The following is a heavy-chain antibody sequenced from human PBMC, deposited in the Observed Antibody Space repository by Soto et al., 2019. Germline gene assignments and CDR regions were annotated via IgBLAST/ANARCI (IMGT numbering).Heavy chain of an antibody. CDR3: ARQGSWPYYYYGLDV. D-gene: IGHD1-26*01. CDR2: ISTYNGDT. Sequence: QVQLEQSGPEVRKPGASVKVSCEASGYTFTTSGISWVRQVPGQRLEWMGWISTYNGDTNSAQNFQGRVLMTADTSTGTAYMELMSLKSDDTAVYYCARQGSWPYYYYGLDVWGQGTTVTVSS. V-gene: IGHV1-18*01. CDR1: GYTFTTSG. J-gene: IGHJ6*02.